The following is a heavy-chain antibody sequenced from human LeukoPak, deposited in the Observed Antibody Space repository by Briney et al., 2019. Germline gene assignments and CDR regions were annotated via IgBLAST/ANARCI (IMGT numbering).Heavy chain of an antibody. J-gene: IGHJ4*02. CDR2: IWYDGSNK. Sequence: GGSLRLSCAASGFTFSNYGMHWVRQAPGKGLEWVAAIWYDGSNKYYGDSVKGRFTISRDNSKNTLYLQMNSLRAEDTAVYYCARALVGATDWGQGTLVTVSS. CDR1: GFTFSNYG. CDR3: ARALVGATD. D-gene: IGHD1-26*01. V-gene: IGHV3-33*01.